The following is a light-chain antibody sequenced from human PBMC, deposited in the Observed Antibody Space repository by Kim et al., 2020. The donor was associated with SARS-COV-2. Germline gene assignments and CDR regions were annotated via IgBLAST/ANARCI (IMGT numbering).Light chain of an antibody. CDR1: TFNLVSNS. CDR2: GEI. J-gene: IGLJ2*01. Sequence: GRRVSMSCSGTTFNLVSNSLVWCRQSPGAAAKVLIFGEIPWPSVVPYRFSGSKSGPSATLAISGLRSEDEANYYCAAWDDSLGAVVFGGGTQLTVL. CDR3: AAWDDSLGAVV. V-gene: IGLV1-47*02.